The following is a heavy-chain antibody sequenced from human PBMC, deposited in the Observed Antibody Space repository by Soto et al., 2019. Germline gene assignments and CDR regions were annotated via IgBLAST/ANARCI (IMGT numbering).Heavy chain of an antibody. J-gene: IGHJ4*02. Sequence: EVQLVQSGGGLVQPGGSLRLSCAASGFPFSSYDMHWVRQVEGKGLEWVSSIGADGDTYFLVSVRGRFTVSRDNAENSLFLQMNSLPVGDTATYYCAGGPGMDYWGQVTLVAVSS. CDR1: GFPFSSYD. CDR2: IGADGDT. V-gene: IGHV3-13*01. CDR3: AGGPGMDY. D-gene: IGHD3-10*01.